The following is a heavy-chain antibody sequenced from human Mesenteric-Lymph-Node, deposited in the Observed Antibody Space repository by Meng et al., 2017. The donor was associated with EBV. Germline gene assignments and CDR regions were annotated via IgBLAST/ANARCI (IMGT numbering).Heavy chain of an antibody. D-gene: IGHD3-9*01. CDR2: IRGSGDT. CDR3: ARLTDY. CDR1: GLTLSSYT. J-gene: IGHJ4*02. V-gene: IGHV3-23*01. Sequence: QLLDVGGGWAQPGGSLRLSCGAFGLTLSSYTMTWVRQAPGKGLEWVSSIRGSGDTYYADSVKGRFTISRDNSKNTVYLQMNSLRAEDTAVYYCARLTDYWGQGTLVTVSS.